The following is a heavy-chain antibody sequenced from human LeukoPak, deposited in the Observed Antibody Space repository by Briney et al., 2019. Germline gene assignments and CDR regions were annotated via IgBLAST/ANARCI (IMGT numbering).Heavy chain of an antibody. J-gene: IGHJ3*02. CDR3: ARPGVGSGRYGAFDI. Sequence: SETLSLTCTVSGGSVSSSNHYWGWIRQPPGKGLEWIGSIYYGGSTYYNPSLKSRVTISVDTSKNQFSLHLNSVTAADTAVYYCARPGVGSGRYGAFDIWGQGTMVTVSS. D-gene: IGHD5-18*01. V-gene: IGHV4-39*07. CDR1: GGSVSSSNHY. CDR2: IYYGGST.